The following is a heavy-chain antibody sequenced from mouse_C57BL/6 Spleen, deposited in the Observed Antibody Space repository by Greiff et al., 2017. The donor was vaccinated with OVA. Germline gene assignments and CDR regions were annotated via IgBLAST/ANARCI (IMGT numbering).Heavy chain of an antibody. CDR2: ISGGGGNT. CDR1: GFTFSSYT. V-gene: IGHV5-9*01. Sequence: EVQLVESGGGLVKPGGSLKLSCAASGFTFSSYTMSWVRQTPEKRLEWVATISGGGGNTYYPDSVKGRFTISRENATTTLYLQISRLTSEDAALYYCARQIYYGSSYAMDYWGQGTSVTVSS. D-gene: IGHD1-1*01. J-gene: IGHJ4*01. CDR3: ARQIYYGSSYAMDY.